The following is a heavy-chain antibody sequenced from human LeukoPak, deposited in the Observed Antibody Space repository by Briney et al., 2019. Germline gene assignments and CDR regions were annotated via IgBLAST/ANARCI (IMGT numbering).Heavy chain of an antibody. V-gene: IGHV4-39*07. CDR3: ARARYSYGSRGVYYYMDV. CDR2: IYYSGST. D-gene: IGHD5-18*01. J-gene: IGHJ6*03. Sequence: SETLSLTCTVSGGSISSSSYYWGWIRQPPGKGLEWIGSIYYSGSTYYNPSLKSRVTISVDTSKNQFSLKLSSVTAADTAVYYCARARYSYGSRGVYYYMDVWGKGTTVTVSS. CDR1: GGSISSSSYY.